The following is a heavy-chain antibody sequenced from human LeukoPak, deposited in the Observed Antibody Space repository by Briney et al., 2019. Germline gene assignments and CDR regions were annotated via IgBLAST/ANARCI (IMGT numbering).Heavy chain of an antibody. Sequence: GGSLRLSCAASGFTFSDYYMNWIRQAPGKGLEWVSYISSSGSTIYYADSVKGRFTISRDNAKNSLYLQMNSLRAEDTAVYYCARGISIPLRAEYFQHWGQGTLVTVSS. CDR1: GFTFSDYY. J-gene: IGHJ1*01. V-gene: IGHV3-11*01. CDR3: ARGISIPLRAEYFQH. D-gene: IGHD2-2*01. CDR2: ISSSGSTI.